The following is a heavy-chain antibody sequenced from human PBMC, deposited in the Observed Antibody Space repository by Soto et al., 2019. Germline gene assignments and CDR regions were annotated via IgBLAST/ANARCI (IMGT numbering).Heavy chain of an antibody. Sequence: PSETLSLTCTVSCGSISSYYWSWIRQPPGKGLEWIGYIYYSGSTNYNPSLKSRVTISVDTSKNQFSLKLSSVTAADTAVYYCARGGDYYDSSGYPFDPWGQGTLVTVSS. V-gene: IGHV4-59*01. J-gene: IGHJ5*02. CDR1: CGSISSYY. CDR3: ARGGDYYDSSGYPFDP. D-gene: IGHD3-22*01. CDR2: IYYSGST.